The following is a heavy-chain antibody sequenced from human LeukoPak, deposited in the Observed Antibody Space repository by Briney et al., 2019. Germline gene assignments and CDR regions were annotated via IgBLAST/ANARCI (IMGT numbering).Heavy chain of an antibody. Sequence: GASVKVSCKASGYTFTGYYMHWVRQAPGQGLEWMGWINPNSGGTNYAQKFQGRVTMTRDTSISTAYMELSRLRSDDTAVYYCARGAAAGHYYYYYMDVWGKGTTVTVSS. CDR1: GYTFTGYY. CDR3: ARGAAAGHYYYYYMDV. J-gene: IGHJ6*03. V-gene: IGHV1-2*02. D-gene: IGHD6-13*01. CDR2: INPNSGGT.